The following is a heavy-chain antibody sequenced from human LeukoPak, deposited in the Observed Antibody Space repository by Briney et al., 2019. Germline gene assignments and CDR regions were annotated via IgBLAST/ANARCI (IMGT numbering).Heavy chain of an antibody. V-gene: IGHV3-23*01. CDR3: AKDITIFGGISDY. Sequence: GGSLRLSRAASGFTFSSYAMSWVRQAPGKGLEWVSAISGSGGSTYYADSVKGRFTISRDNSKNTLYLQMNSLRAEDTAVYYCAKDITIFGGISDYWGQGTLVTVSS. CDR1: GFTFSSYA. CDR2: ISGSGGST. J-gene: IGHJ4*02. D-gene: IGHD3-3*01.